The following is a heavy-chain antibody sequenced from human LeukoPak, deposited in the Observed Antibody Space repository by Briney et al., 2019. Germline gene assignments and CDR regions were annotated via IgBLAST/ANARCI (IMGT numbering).Heavy chain of an antibody. V-gene: IGHV3-23*01. CDR3: VKVDGLVVVTASIPYYYYGMDV. CDR2: ISGSGGST. J-gene: IGHJ6*02. D-gene: IGHD2-21*02. CDR1: GGSFSGYY. Sequence: ETLSLTCAVYGGSFSGYYWSWIRQPPGKGLEWVSAISGSGGSTYYADSVKGRFTISRDNSKNTLYLQMNSLRAEDTAVYYCVKVDGLVVVTASIPYYYYGMDVWGQGTTVTVSS.